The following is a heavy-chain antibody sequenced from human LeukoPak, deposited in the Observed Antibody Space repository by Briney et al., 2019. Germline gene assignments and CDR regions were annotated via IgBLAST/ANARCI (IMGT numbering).Heavy chain of an antibody. Sequence: SETLSLTCSVSGGSISGYYWSWIRQPPGQTLDWIGYIYSSGSPNYNPSLQSRVTMSVDTSMNQFSLRLSSVTAADTAVYYCARFTYTTRPSDVWGKGTTVTVSS. J-gene: IGHJ6*04. D-gene: IGHD3-16*01. V-gene: IGHV4-4*09. CDR1: GGSISGYY. CDR2: IYSSGSP. CDR3: ARFTYTTRPSDV.